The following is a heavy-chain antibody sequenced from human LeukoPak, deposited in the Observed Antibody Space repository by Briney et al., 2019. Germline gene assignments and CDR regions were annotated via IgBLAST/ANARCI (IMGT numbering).Heavy chain of an antibody. D-gene: IGHD3-10*01. CDR3: ARITMVRGVIFDY. J-gene: IGHJ4*02. CDR1: GFTFSSYS. V-gene: IGHV3-21*04. Sequence: AGGSLRLSCAASGFTFSSYSMNWVRQAPGKGLEWVSSISSSSSYIYYADSVKGRFTISRDNAKNSLYLQMNSLRAEDTAVYYCARITMVRGVIFDYWGQGTLVTVSS. CDR2: ISSSSSYI.